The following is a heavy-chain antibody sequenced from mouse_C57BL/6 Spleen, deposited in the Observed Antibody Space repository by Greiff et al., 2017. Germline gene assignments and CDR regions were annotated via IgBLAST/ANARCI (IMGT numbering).Heavy chain of an antibody. CDR3: ARWITTVVANFDY. J-gene: IGHJ2*01. Sequence: EVQGVESGGDLVKPGGSLKLSCAASGFTFSSYGMSWVRQTPDKRLEWVATISSGGSYTYYPDSVKGRFTISRDNAKNTLYLQMSSLKSEDTAMYYCARWITTVVANFDYWGQGTTLTVSS. V-gene: IGHV5-6*01. D-gene: IGHD1-1*01. CDR1: GFTFSSYG. CDR2: ISSGGSYT.